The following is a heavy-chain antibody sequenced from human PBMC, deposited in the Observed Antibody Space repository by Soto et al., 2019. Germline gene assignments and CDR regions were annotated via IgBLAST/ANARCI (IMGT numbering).Heavy chain of an antibody. V-gene: IGHV1-46*01. Sequence: ASVKVSCKASGYTFGSHYVHWVRQAPGQALEWMGIINPSPGSTSYAEKFQGRVTMTRDTSTSTVYMELRSLRSDDTAVYYCARDRSPYYYDSSGYPHYWGQGTLVTVSS. D-gene: IGHD3-22*01. CDR2: INPSPGST. CDR1: GYTFGSHY. J-gene: IGHJ4*02. CDR3: ARDRSPYYYDSSGYPHY.